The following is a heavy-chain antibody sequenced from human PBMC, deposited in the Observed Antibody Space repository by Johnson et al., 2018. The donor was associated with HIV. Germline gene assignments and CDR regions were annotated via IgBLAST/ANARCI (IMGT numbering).Heavy chain of an antibody. V-gene: IGHV3-13*01. CDR1: GFTFSSYD. CDR3: ASLGLDLLVKAPLSVVFDAFDI. CDR2: IGTAGDT. Sequence: MQLVESGGGLVQPGGSLRLSCAASGFTFSSYDMNWVRQATGQGLEWVSAIGTAGDTYYPGSVKGRFTISRDSSKNTLYLQMNSLRAEDTAVYYCASLGLDLLVKAPLSVVFDAFDIWGQGTMVTVSS. J-gene: IGHJ3*02. D-gene: IGHD3-16*01.